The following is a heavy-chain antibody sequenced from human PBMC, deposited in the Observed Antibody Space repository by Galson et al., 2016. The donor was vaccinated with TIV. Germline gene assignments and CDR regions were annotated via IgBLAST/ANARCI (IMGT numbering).Heavy chain of an antibody. V-gene: IGHV3-43D*04. CDR1: GFTFDDYA. Sequence: SLRLSCAASGFTFDDYAMHWVRQTPGKGLEWVSLISWDGGNRFYADSVKGRFNISRDNSKNSLYLQMNSLRTEDTALYYCAKDIGGGNYYYYYMDVWGTGTTVTVSS. CDR3: AKDIGGGNYYYYYMDV. CDR2: ISWDGGNR. D-gene: IGHD3-16*01. J-gene: IGHJ6*03.